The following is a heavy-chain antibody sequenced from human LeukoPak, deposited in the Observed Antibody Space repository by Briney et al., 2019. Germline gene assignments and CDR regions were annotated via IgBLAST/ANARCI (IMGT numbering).Heavy chain of an antibody. J-gene: IGHJ6*02. CDR1: GGSISSGGYY. CDR3: ARANGEGLPPPFLYYYYGMDV. V-gene: IGHV4-31*03. Sequence: SETLSLTCTVSGGSISSGGYYWSWIRQHPGKGLEWIGYIYYSGSTYYNPSLKSRVTISVDTSKNQFSLKLSSVTAADTAVYYCARANGEGLPPPFLYYYYGMDVWGQGTTVTVSS. CDR2: IYYSGST. D-gene: IGHD1-26*01.